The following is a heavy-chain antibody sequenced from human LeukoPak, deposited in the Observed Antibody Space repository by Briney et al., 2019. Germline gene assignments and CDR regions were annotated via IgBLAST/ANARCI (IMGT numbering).Heavy chain of an antibody. J-gene: IGHJ4*02. V-gene: IGHV5-51*01. Sequence: GESLTISCKGSRYSFTSYWLGWVSQMRGKGLEWMGIIYPGDSDSRYSPPFQGQVTISADKSISTAYLQWSSLKASDTAMYYCAREYRGPFDYWGQGTLVTVSS. CDR3: AREYRGPFDY. CDR1: RYSFTSYW. CDR2: IYPGDSDS. D-gene: IGHD1-1*01.